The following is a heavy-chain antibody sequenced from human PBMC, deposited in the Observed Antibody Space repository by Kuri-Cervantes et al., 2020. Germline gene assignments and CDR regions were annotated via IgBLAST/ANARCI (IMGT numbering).Heavy chain of an antibody. CDR3: ARDSSSWYIIGYFQH. J-gene: IGHJ1*01. CDR1: GGTFSSYA. D-gene: IGHD6-13*01. CDR2: IIPIFGTA. V-gene: IGHV1-69*06. Sequence: SVKVSCKASGGTFSSYAISWVRQAPGQGLEWMGGIIPIFGTANYAQKFQGRVTITADKSTSTAYMELSSLGSEDTAVYYCARDSSSWYIIGYFQHWGQGTLVTVSS.